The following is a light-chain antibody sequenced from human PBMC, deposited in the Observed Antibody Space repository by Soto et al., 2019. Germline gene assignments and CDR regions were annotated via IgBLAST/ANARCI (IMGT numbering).Light chain of an antibody. CDR2: NTS. V-gene: IGLV7-46*01. Sequence: QSVVTQEPSLTVSPGGTVTLTCGSSTGAVTSGHYPYWFQQKPGQAPRTLIYNTSNKYSWTPARFSGSLLGGKAALPLSGAQPEDEAEYYCSLSNSGGRFFGTGTKLTV. J-gene: IGLJ1*01. CDR3: SLSNSGGRF. CDR1: TGAVTSGHY.